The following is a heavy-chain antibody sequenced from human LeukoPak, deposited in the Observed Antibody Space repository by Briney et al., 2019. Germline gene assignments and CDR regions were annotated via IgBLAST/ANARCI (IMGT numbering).Heavy chain of an antibody. Sequence: SVKVSRKASGGTFSSYAISWVRQAPGQGLEWMGGIIPIFGTANYAQKFQGRVTITADESTSTAYMELSSLRPEDTAVYYCARDLSVAGTFDYWGQGTLVTVSS. D-gene: IGHD6-19*01. V-gene: IGHV1-69*01. CDR3: ARDLSVAGTFDY. CDR2: IIPIFGTA. CDR1: GGTFSSYA. J-gene: IGHJ4*02.